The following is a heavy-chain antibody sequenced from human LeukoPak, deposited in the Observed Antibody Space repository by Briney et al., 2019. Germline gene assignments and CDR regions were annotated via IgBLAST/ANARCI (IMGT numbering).Heavy chain of an antibody. CDR3: ARAHIPNF. D-gene: IGHD2-2*02. V-gene: IGHV3-7*01. CDR2: IGLDGGET. CDR1: GFIFSDYY. J-gene: IGHJ4*02. Sequence: GGSLRLPCVASGFIFSDYYMSWVRQAPGKGLEWVANIGLDGGETSYADSVKGRFTISRDNAKNSLYLQMNSLRAEDTAVYYCARAHIPNFWGQGTLVTVSS.